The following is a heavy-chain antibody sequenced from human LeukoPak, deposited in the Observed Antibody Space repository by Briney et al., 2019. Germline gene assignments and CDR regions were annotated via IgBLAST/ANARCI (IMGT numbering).Heavy chain of an antibody. Sequence: ASVKVSCKASGYTFTGYYMHWVRQAPGQGLEWMGWINPNSGDANYAQKFQGRVTMTRDTSITTAYVEVSRLRSDDTAVYFCASDHDYGDHSWVYYFDHWGQGTLVTVSS. CDR3: ASDHDYGDHSWVYYFDH. CDR1: GYTFTGYY. CDR2: INPNSGDA. J-gene: IGHJ4*02. V-gene: IGHV1-2*02. D-gene: IGHD4-17*01.